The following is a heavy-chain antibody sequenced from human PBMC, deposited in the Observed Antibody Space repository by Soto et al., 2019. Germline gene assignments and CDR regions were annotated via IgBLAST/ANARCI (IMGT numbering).Heavy chain of an antibody. Sequence: GESLKISCKGSGYSFTSYWIAWVRQMPGKGLEWMGIIYLSDSDTRYSPSFQGRVTISADKSISTAYLQWSSLKASDTAMYYCARHSSGWPYYFDYWGQGTLVTVSS. V-gene: IGHV5-51*01. D-gene: IGHD6-19*01. J-gene: IGHJ4*02. CDR3: ARHSSGWPYYFDY. CDR1: GYSFTSYW. CDR2: IYLSDSDT.